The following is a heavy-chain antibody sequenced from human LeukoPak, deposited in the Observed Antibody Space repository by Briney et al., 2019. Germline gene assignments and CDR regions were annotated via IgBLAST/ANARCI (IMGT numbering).Heavy chain of an antibody. CDR1: GGTFSSYA. CDR3: ARDPYSSSWYYYYYGMDV. CDR2: INAGNGNT. D-gene: IGHD6-13*01. V-gene: IGHV1-3*01. Sequence: ASVKVSCKASGGTFSSYAISWVRQAPGQRLEWMGWINAGNGNTKYSQKFQGRVTITRDTSASTAYMELSSLRSEDTAVYYCARDPYSSSWYYYYYGMDVWGQGTTVTVSS. J-gene: IGHJ6*02.